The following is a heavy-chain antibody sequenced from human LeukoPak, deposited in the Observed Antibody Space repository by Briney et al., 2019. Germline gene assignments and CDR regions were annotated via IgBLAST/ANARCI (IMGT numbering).Heavy chain of an antibody. D-gene: IGHD6-6*01. CDR2: INHSGST. V-gene: IGHV4-34*01. Sequence: SETLSLTCAVYGGSFSGYYWSWIRQPPGKGLEWIGEINHSGSTNYNPSLKSRVTISVDTSKNQFSLKLSSVTAADTAVYYCARVAARPGPYYFDYWGQGTLVTVSS. J-gene: IGHJ4*02. CDR3: ARVAARPGPYYFDY. CDR1: GGSFSGYY.